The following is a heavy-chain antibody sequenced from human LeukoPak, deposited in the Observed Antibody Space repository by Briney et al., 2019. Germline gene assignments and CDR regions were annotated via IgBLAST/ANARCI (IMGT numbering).Heavy chain of an antibody. Sequence: QAGGSLRLSCAASGFTVSNNYMSWVRQAPGKGLGWVSAIYGGGNTYYADSVKGRFTISRDNSKNTLYLQMNSLRVEDTAVYYCARVADQYYYYYFYYMDVWGKGTTVTVSS. CDR1: GFTVSNNY. CDR3: ARVADQYYYYYFYYMDV. J-gene: IGHJ6*03. CDR2: IYGGGNT. D-gene: IGHD2/OR15-2a*01. V-gene: IGHV3-66*02.